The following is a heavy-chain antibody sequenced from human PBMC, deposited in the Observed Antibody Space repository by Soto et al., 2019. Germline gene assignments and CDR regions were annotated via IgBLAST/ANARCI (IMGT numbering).Heavy chain of an antibody. Sequence: QMQLVQSGPAVKKPGTSVKVSCKASGFTFTSSAVQWVRQARGQRLEWIGWIVVGSGNTNYAQKFQEGVTITRDMSTSTAYMELSILRSEDTAVYYCATEIYCSGGSCLVYWGQGTLVTVSS. CDR2: IVVGSGNT. V-gene: IGHV1-58*01. CDR3: ATEIYCSGGSCLVY. D-gene: IGHD2-15*01. J-gene: IGHJ4*02. CDR1: GFTFTSSA.